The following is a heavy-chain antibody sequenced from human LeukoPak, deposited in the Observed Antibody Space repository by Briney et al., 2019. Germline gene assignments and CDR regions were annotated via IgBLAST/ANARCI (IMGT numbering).Heavy chain of an antibody. D-gene: IGHD4-17*01. Sequence: PGGSLRLSRAASDFTVSNNYMSWVRQAPGKGLEWVSLIYSGGGTYYADSVKGRVTISRDNSKNTLYLQMNSLRAEDTAVYYCARWTTLHFDYWGQGTLVTVSS. V-gene: IGHV3-53*01. CDR2: IYSGGGT. CDR3: ARWTTLHFDY. CDR1: DFTVSNNY. J-gene: IGHJ4*02.